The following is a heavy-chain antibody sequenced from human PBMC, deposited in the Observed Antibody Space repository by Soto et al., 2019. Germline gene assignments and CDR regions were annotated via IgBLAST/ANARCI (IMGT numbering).Heavy chain of an antibody. V-gene: IGHV3-33*01. CDR2: IWHDGSQK. J-gene: IGHJ3*01. CDR3: EGRDDPFHV. CDR1: GFTFSNYG. Sequence: QVQLVESGGGVVQPGTSLRLSCVATGFTFSNYGIHWVRQAPGRGLEWVAVIWHDGSQKYLTDSVRGRFTISRDNSKNTAYPQMNSLRVEDTAVYYCEGRDDPFHVWGQGTMVTVSS.